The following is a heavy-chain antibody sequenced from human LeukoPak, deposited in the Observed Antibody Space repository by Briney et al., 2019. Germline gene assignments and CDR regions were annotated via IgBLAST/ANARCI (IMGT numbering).Heavy chain of an antibody. CDR1: GGTFSSYA. V-gene: IGHV1-69*01. CDR3: ASNAGGSGLYYFDY. J-gene: IGHJ4*02. Sequence: GASVKVSCKASGGTFSSYAISWVRQAPGQGLEWMGGIIPIFGTANYAQKFQGRVTITADESTSTAYMELSSLRSEDTAVYYCASNAGGSGLYYFDYWGQGTLVTVSS. D-gene: IGHD3-10*01. CDR2: IIPIFGTA.